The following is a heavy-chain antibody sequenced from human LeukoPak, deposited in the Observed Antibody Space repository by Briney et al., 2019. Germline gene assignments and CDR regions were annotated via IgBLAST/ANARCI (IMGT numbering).Heavy chain of an antibody. D-gene: IGHD2-2*01. Sequence: GGSLRLSCAASGFTFSDYYMSWIRQAPGKGLEWVSGISGSGGSTYYADSVKGRFTISRDNSKNTLYLQMNSLRAEDTAVYYCAKGPQSTYYYYMDVWGKGTTVTVSS. CDR3: AKGPQSTYYYYMDV. V-gene: IGHV3-23*01. CDR2: ISGSGGST. J-gene: IGHJ6*03. CDR1: GFTFSDYY.